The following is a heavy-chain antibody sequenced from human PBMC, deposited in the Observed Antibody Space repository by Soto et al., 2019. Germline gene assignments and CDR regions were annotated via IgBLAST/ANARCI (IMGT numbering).Heavy chain of an antibody. CDR3: ARDRVPKSSGFFPFDY. J-gene: IGHJ4*01. Sequence: ASVKVSCKASGYTFNIYGINWVRQAPGQGLEWMGWISAFNGKTNYAQNVQGRVTMTTDTSTSTAYVELRSLRSDDTAVYYCARDRVPKSSGFFPFDYWGQGTLVTVSS. V-gene: IGHV1-18*01. CDR1: GYTFNIYG. D-gene: IGHD3-22*01. CDR2: ISAFNGKT.